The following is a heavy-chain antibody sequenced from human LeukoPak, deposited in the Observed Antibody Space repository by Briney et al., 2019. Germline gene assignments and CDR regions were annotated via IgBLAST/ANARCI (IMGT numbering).Heavy chain of an antibody. V-gene: IGHV4-4*07. J-gene: IGHJ6*02. CDR1: GGSISSYY. D-gene: IGHD4-17*01. Sequence: SETLSLTCTVSGGSISSYYWSWIRQPAGKGLEWIGRIYTSGSTNYNASLKSRVSMSVDTSKNQFSLKLSSVTAADTAVYYCARDLPTVTTSCYYYYGMDVWGQGTTVTVSS. CDR3: ARDLPTVTTSCYYYYGMDV. CDR2: IYTSGST.